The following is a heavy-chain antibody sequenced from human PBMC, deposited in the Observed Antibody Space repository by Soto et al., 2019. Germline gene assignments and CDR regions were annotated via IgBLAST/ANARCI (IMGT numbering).Heavy chain of an antibody. CDR1: GFTFSSYS. CDR3: ARGSGLMITFGGVIVITDAFGI. Sequence: GGSLRLSCAASGFTFSSYSMNWVRQAPGRGLEWVSYISSSSSTIYYADSVKGRFTISRDNAKNSLYLQMNSLRAEDTAVYYCARGSGLMITFGGVIVITDAFGIWGQGTMVTVSS. J-gene: IGHJ3*02. D-gene: IGHD3-16*02. V-gene: IGHV3-48*01. CDR2: ISSSSSTI.